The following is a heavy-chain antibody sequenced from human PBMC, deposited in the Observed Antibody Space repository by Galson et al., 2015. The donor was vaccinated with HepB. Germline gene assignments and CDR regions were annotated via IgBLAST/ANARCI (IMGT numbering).Heavy chain of an antibody. CDR1: GDSVSSNSAA. J-gene: IGHJ2*01. CDR3: ARDTTPGQYMGFDL. V-gene: IGHV6-1*01. Sequence: CAISGDSVSSNSAAWNWIRQLPSRGLEWLGRTYYRSKWYNDYAVSVKSRITINPDTSKNQFSLQLNSVTPEDTAVYYCARDTTPGQYMGFDLWGRGTLVTVSS. CDR2: TYYRSKWYN. D-gene: IGHD1-1*01.